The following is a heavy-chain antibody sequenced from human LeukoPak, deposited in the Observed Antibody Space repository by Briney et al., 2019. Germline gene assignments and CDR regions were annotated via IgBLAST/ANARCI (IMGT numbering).Heavy chain of an antibody. CDR1: GFTFGDYA. D-gene: IGHD1-26*01. CDR2: IRSKAYGGTT. V-gene: IGHV3-49*03. J-gene: IGHJ4*02. CDR3: TRDRGWELLRWYFDY. Sequence: GGSLRLSCTASGFTFGDYAMSWFRQAPGKGLEWVGFIRSKAYGGTTEYAASVKGRFTISRDDSKSIAYLQMNSLKTEDTAVNYCTRDRGWELLRWYFDYWGQGTLVTVSS.